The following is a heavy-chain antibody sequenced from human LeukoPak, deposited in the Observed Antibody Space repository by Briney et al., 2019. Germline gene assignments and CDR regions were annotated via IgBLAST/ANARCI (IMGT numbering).Heavy chain of an antibody. CDR3: AKGTDSSGWIGGGYYFDY. Sequence: PGRSLRLSCAASGFTFDDYAMHWVRQAPGKGLEWVSGISRNSGSIGYADSVKGRFTISRDNAKNFLYLQMNSLRAEDMALYYCAKGTDSSGWIGGGYYFDYWGQGTLVTVSS. D-gene: IGHD6-19*01. J-gene: IGHJ4*02. CDR1: GFTFDDYA. CDR2: ISRNSGSI. V-gene: IGHV3-9*03.